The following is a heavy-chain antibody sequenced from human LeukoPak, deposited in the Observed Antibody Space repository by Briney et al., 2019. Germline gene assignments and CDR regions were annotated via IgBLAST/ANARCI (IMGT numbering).Heavy chain of an antibody. CDR1: GYSISSGYY. J-gene: IGHJ6*03. V-gene: IGHV4-38-2*01. CDR3: ARLPNDYDYVWGSYRYTSYYMDV. CDR2: IYYSGST. Sequence: SETLSLTCAVSGYSISSGYYWGWIRQPPGKGLEWIGSIYYSGSTYYNPSLKSRVTISVDTSKNQFSLKLSSVTAADTAVYYCARLPNDYDYVWGSYRYTSYYMDVWGKGTTVTVSS. D-gene: IGHD3-16*02.